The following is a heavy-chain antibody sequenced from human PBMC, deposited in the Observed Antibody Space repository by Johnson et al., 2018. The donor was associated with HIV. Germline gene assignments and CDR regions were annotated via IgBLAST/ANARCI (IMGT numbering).Heavy chain of an antibody. CDR2: IYSGGST. V-gene: IGHV3-53*01. CDR3: ARDRTITGNDPFDI. CDR1: GFTVSSTY. J-gene: IGHJ3*02. D-gene: IGHD1-20*01. Sequence: VQLVESGGGLIQPGGSLRLSCAASGFTVSSTYMSWVRQAPGKGLEWVSAIYSGGSTYYADSVKGRFTISRDNAKTSLYLQMNSLRAEDTALYYCARDRTITGNDPFDIWGQGTMVTVSS.